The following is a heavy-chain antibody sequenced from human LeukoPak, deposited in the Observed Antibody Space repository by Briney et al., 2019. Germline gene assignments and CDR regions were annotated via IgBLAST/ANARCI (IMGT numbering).Heavy chain of an antibody. Sequence: GGSLRLSCAASGFTFSSYWMHWVPQAPGKGLLWVSRINSDGSSTSYADSVKGRFTIARDNAKNTLSLQMNSLRAEDTAVYYCAKRADYGGNSYDYWGQGTLVTVSS. D-gene: IGHD4-23*01. CDR1: GFTFSSYW. J-gene: IGHJ4*02. CDR2: INSDGSST. V-gene: IGHV3-74*01. CDR3: AKRADYGGNSYDY.